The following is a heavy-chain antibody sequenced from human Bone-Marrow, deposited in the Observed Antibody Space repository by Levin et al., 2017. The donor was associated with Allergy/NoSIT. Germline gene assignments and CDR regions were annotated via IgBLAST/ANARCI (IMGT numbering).Heavy chain of an antibody. Sequence: ASVKVSCQSSGFTFNKYGISWVRQAPGQGLEWMGFISLYNDNTNYAQKFHGRVTMTTDTSTSTAYMELRSLRSDDTAVYYCARGDWYNYRPFFDYWGQGTLVSVSS. CDR1: GFTFNKYG. J-gene: IGHJ4*02. V-gene: IGHV1-18*01. D-gene: IGHD1-1*01. CDR2: ISLYNDNT. CDR3: ARGDWYNYRPFFDY.